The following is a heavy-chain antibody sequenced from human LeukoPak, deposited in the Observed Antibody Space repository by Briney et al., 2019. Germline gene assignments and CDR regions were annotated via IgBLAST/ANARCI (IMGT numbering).Heavy chain of an antibody. V-gene: IGHV5-51*01. CDR3: ARQRVVVPAATHMDV. J-gene: IGHJ6*03. CDR2: IYPYDSVI. D-gene: IGHD2-2*01. CDR1: GYNFTTYW. Sequence: GESLKISCKGFGYNFTTYWIAWVRQMPGKGLEFMGIIYPYDSVIRYSPSFQGQVTISADKSITTAYLQWSSLQASDTAMYYCARQRVVVPAATHMDVWGKGTTVTVSS.